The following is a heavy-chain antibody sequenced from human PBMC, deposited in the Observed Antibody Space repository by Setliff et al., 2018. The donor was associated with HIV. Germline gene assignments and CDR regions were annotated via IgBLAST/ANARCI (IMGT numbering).Heavy chain of an antibody. CDR2: LNPNGGST. J-gene: IGHJ4*02. D-gene: IGHD3-16*02. Sequence: GASVKVSCKTSGYAFTYYYIHWVRQAPGQGLEWLGTLNPNGGSTTYAQKFQGRVTMTRDTSTSTVYMELRSLRSEDTVVYYCARVQTVIPPSFDHWGRGTLVTVSS. CDR3: ARVQTVIPPSFDH. CDR1: GYAFTYYY. V-gene: IGHV1-46*01.